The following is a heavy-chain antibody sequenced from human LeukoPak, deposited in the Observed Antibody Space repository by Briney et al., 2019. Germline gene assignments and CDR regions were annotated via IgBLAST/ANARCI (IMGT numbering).Heavy chain of an antibody. V-gene: IGHV1-46*01. D-gene: IGHD3-22*01. Sequence: GASVKVSCKASGYTFTSYYMHWVRQAPGQGLEWMGIINPSGGSTSYAQKFQGRVTMTRDTSTSTVYMELSSLRSEDTAVYYCARAGVGLNAYYYDSSGYYYVFDYWGQGTLVTVSS. J-gene: IGHJ4*02. CDR1: GYTFTSYY. CDR3: ARAGVGLNAYYYDSSGYYYVFDY. CDR2: INPSGGST.